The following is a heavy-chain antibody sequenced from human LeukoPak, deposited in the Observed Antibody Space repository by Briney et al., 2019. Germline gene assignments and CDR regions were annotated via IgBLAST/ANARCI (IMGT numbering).Heavy chain of an antibody. CDR1: DGSFSGYY. CDR3: ARHFVHSSGWYDAFDI. D-gene: IGHD6-19*01. Sequence: PSETLSLTCAVYDGSFSGYYWTWIRQPPGKGLEWSGEINHSGSTKHNQSLKSRITISVDTSKNQFSLKLSSVTAADTAVYYCARHFVHSSGWYDAFDIWGQGTMVTVSS. J-gene: IGHJ3*02. V-gene: IGHV4-34*01. CDR2: INHSGST.